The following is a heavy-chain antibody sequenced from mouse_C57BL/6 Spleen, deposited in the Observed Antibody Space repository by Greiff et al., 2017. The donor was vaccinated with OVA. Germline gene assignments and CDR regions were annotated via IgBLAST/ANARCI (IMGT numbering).Heavy chain of an antibody. CDR2: INPNNGGT. CDR3: ARIRYYAMDY. J-gene: IGHJ4*01. Sequence: VQLQQSGPELVKPGASVKISCKASGYTFTDYYMNWVKQSHGKSLEWIGDINPNNGGTSYNQKFKGKATLTVDQSSSTAYMELRSLTSEDSAVYYCARIRYYAMDYWGQGTSVTVSS. V-gene: IGHV1-26*01. CDR1: GYTFTDYY. D-gene: IGHD1-1*01.